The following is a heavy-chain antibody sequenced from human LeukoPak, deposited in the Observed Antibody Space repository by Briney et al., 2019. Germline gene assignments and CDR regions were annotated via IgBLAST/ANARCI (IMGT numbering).Heavy chain of an antibody. V-gene: IGHV3-48*02. CDR3: ARGGYIDY. J-gene: IGHJ4*02. D-gene: IGHD5-12*01. Sequence: GGSLRLSCVASGFTFSTYTFHWVRQAPGKGLEWVSYISTSSSIIYYADSVKGRFTISRDTAKSSLYLQMTSLRDDDTAVYYCARGGYIDYWGQGTLVTVSS. CDR2: ISTSSSII. CDR1: GFTFSTYT.